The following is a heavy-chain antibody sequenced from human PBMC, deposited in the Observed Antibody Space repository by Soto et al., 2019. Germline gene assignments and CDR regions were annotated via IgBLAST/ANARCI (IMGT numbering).Heavy chain of an antibody. Sequence: SVKVSCKASGGTFSSYAISWVRQAPGQGLEWMGGIIPIFGTANYAQKFQGRVTITADESTSTAYMELSSLRSEDTAVYYCARGSYTYYYDSSGYLNYGMDVWGQGTTVTVSS. D-gene: IGHD3-22*01. CDR3: ARGSYTYYYDSSGYLNYGMDV. CDR2: IIPIFGTA. CDR1: GGTFSSYA. J-gene: IGHJ6*02. V-gene: IGHV1-69*13.